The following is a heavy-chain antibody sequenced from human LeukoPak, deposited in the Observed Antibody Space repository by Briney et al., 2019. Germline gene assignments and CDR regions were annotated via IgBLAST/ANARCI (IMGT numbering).Heavy chain of an antibody. CDR3: AREKNDAYYYYMDV. D-gene: IGHD1-1*01. V-gene: IGHV1-69*05. Sequence: ASVKVSCKASGGTFSSYAISWVRQAPGQGLERMGRIIPIFGTANYAQKFQGRVTITTDESTSTAYMELSSLRSEDTAVYYCAREKNDAYYYYMDVWGKGTTVTVSS. CDR2: IIPIFGTA. CDR1: GGTFSSYA. J-gene: IGHJ6*03.